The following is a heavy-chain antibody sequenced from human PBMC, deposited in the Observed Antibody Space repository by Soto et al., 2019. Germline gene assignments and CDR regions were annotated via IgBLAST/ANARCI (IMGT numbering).Heavy chain of an antibody. V-gene: IGHV4-39*01. CDR2: IYYSGST. CDR1: GGSISSSSYY. D-gene: IGHD3-10*01. J-gene: IGHJ4*02. Sequence: SETLSLTCTVSGGSISSSSYYWGWIRQPPGKGLEWIGSIYYSGSTYYNPSLKSRVTISVDTSKNQFSLKLSSVTAADTAVYYCARLMVRGVPPGPYYFDYWGQGTLVTVSS. CDR3: ARLMVRGVPPGPYYFDY.